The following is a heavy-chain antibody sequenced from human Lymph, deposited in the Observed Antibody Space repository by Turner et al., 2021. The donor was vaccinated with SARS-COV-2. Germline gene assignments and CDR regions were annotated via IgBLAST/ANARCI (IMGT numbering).Heavy chain of an antibody. Sequence: QVQLVQSGAEVKKPGSSGKVSCKASGGTFSSYAISWVRQAPGQGLEGMGGIIPMLDIAKDAQKDQGRVKITADKSTSTAYMELSSLRSEDTAVYHCARDVTGPLGYWGQGTLVTVSS. J-gene: IGHJ4*02. CDR2: IIPMLDIA. CDR3: ARDVTGPLGY. D-gene: IGHD1-20*01. CDR1: GGTFSSYA. V-gene: IGHV1-69*10.